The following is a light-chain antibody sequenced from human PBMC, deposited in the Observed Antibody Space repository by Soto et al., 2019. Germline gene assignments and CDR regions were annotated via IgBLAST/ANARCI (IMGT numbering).Light chain of an antibody. CDR2: GNS. V-gene: IGLV1-40*01. Sequence: QSVLTQPPSVSGAPGQRVTISCTGSSSNIGAGYDVHWYQQLPGTAPKLLIYGNSNRPSGVPDRVSGSKSGTSASLAITELQAEDEADYYCQSYGSSLSVLFGGGTKLTVL. CDR1: SSNIGAGYD. CDR3: QSYGSSLSVL. J-gene: IGLJ2*01.